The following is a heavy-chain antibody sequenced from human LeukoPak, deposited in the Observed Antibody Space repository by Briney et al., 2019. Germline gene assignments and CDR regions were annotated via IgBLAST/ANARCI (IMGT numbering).Heavy chain of an antibody. D-gene: IGHD2/OR15-2a*01. V-gene: IGHV3-30*02. CDR2: IRYDGSNT. CDR1: GFTFNNYG. J-gene: IGHJ4*02. CDR3: AKDGTSYYYIYY. Sequence: GGSLRLSCAASGFTFNNYGMHWVRQAPGKGLEWLAFIRYDGSNTYYADSVKGRFTVSRDDSKSTLYLQMNSLRGDDTAVYYCAKDGTSYYYIYYWGQGTLVTVSS.